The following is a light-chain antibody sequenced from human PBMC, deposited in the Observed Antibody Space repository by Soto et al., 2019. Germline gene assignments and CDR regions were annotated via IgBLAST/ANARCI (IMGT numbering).Light chain of an antibody. CDR2: EVT. J-gene: IGLJ3*02. CDR1: SSDVGSHNF. V-gene: IGLV2-23*02. Sequence: QSVLTQPASVSGSPGQSITISCTGTSSDVGSHNFVSWYQQRPGKAPKLMIFEVTKRPSGVSSRFSASKSGNTASLTISGVQAEDEADYYCATWDSALSAGVFGGGTKLTVL. CDR3: ATWDSALSAGV.